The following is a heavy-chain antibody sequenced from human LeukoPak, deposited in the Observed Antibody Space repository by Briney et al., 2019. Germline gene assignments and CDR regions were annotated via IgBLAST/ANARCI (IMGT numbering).Heavy chain of an antibody. V-gene: IGHV4-39*01. CDR3: ARIAPGYYDSSGYHAYYFDY. J-gene: IGHJ4*02. Sequence: SETLSLTCTVSGGSISSSSYYWGWIRQPPGKGLEWIGIIYYIGSTYYNPSLKSRVTISVDTSKNQFSLKLSSVTAADTAVYYCARIAPGYYDSSGYHAYYFDYWGQGTLVTVSS. CDR2: IYYIGST. CDR1: GGSISSSSYY. D-gene: IGHD3-22*01.